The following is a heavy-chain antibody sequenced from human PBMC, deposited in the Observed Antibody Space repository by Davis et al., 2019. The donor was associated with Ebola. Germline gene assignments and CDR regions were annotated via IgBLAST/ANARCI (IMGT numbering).Heavy chain of an antibody. Sequence: SVKVSCKTYGFTFSSSGMQWVRQARGQRLEWIGGIVVGSGNTNYAQKFRERLTMTREMSTSTAYMELRSLRFEDTAVYYCATSAGTVGKFDLWGQGALATVSS. J-gene: IGHJ4*02. CDR2: IVVGSGNT. D-gene: IGHD1-14*01. CDR3: ATSAGTVGKFDL. CDR1: GFTFSSSG. V-gene: IGHV1-58*02.